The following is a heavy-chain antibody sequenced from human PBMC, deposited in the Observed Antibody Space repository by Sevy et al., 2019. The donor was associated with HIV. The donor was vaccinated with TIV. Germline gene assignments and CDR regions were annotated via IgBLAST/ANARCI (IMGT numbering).Heavy chain of an antibody. D-gene: IGHD5-12*01. CDR1: GGSFSGYY. Sequence: SETLSLTCAVYGGSFSGYYWSWIRQPPGKGLEWIGEINHSGSTNYNPSLKSRFTISVDTSKNQFSLKLSSVTAADTAVYYCARGDGYNYFGLYYFDYWGQGTLVTVSS. CDR2: INHSGST. V-gene: IGHV4-34*01. CDR3: ARGDGYNYFGLYYFDY. J-gene: IGHJ4*02.